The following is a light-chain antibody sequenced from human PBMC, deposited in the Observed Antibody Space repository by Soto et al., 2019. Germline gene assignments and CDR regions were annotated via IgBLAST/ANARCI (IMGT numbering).Light chain of an antibody. Sequence: DIVMTQTPLSSPVTLGQPASISCRSSESLVHSDGNTYLSWLQQRPGQPPRLLIYKISDRFSGVPDRFSGSGSGTDFTLTINSLQREDFATYYCQQTYNTPLTFGGGTKVDIK. V-gene: IGKV2-24*01. J-gene: IGKJ4*01. CDR3: QQTYNTPLT. CDR1: ESLVHSDGNTY. CDR2: KIS.